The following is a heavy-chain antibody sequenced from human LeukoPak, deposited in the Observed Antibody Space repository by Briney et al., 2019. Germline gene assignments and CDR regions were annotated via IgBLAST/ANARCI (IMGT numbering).Heavy chain of an antibody. V-gene: IGHV3-7*01. CDR1: GFTFSSYW. J-gene: IGHJ6*02. Sequence: PGGSLRLSCAASGFTFSSYWMSWVRQAPGKGLEWVANIKQDGSEKYYVDSVKGRFTISRDNAKNSLYLQMNSLRAEDTAVYYCARVLSPAYSSGWYPLGYYYYGMDVWGQGTTVTVSS. D-gene: IGHD6-13*01. CDR3: ARVLSPAYSSGWYPLGYYYYGMDV. CDR2: IKQDGSEK.